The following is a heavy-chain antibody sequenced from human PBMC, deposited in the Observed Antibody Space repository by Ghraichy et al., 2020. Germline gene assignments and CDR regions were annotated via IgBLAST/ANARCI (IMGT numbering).Heavy chain of an antibody. J-gene: IGHJ4*02. CDR3: ARDNLLPAAMVRLDY. CDR1: GDTFTSYD. Sequence: ASVKVSCKAAGDTFTSYDMHWVRQAPGQGLEWMGIINPSGGSTSYAQKFQGRVTMTRDTSTSTVYMELSSLRSEDTAVYYCARDNLLPAAMVRLDYWGQGTLVTVSS. D-gene: IGHD2-2*01. CDR2: INPSGGST. V-gene: IGHV1-46*01.